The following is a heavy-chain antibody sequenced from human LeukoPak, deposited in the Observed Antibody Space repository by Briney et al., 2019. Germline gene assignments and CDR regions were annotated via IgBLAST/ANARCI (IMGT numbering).Heavy chain of an antibody. CDR3: ARTDCSGGYCYPDY. D-gene: IGHD2-15*01. Sequence: SETLSLTCAVYGGSFSGYYWSWIRQPPGKGLEWIGEINHSGSTNYNPSLKSRVTISVDTPKNQFSLKLSSVTAADTAVYYCARTDCSGGYCYPDYWGQGTLVTVSS. CDR2: INHSGST. CDR1: GGSFSGYY. J-gene: IGHJ4*02. V-gene: IGHV4-34*01.